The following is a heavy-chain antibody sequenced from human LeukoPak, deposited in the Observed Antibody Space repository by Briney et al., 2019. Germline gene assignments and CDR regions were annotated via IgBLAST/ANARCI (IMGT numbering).Heavy chain of an antibody. CDR3: AKDTPSRGEDAFDI. J-gene: IGHJ3*02. V-gene: IGHV3-30*18. Sequence: RSLRLSCAASGFTFSSYGMHWVRQAPGKGLEWVAVISYDGSNKYYADSVKGRFTISRDNSKDTLYLQMNSLRAEDTAVYYCAKDTPSRGEDAFDIWGQGTMVTVSS. CDR1: GFTFSSYG. D-gene: IGHD6-25*01. CDR2: ISYDGSNK.